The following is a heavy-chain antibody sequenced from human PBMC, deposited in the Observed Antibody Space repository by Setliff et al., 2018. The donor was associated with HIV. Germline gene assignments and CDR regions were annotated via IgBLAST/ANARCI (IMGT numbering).Heavy chain of an antibody. Sequence: SETLSLTCTVSGDSIVDTIFYWGWVRQPPGKGLEWIGGVSSSGITYYNASLKSRVTISEDASRNQFSLKLRSVTAADTAIYYCARRGWNAYKAFDYWGQGTLVTVSS. V-gene: IGHV4-39*01. CDR2: VSSSGIT. D-gene: IGHD1-1*01. J-gene: IGHJ4*02. CDR1: GDSIVDTIFY. CDR3: ARRGWNAYKAFDY.